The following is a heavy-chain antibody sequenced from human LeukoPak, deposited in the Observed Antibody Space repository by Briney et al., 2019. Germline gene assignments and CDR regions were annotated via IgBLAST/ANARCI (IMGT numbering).Heavy chain of an antibody. J-gene: IGHJ4*02. Sequence: GGSLRLSCAASGFTFSSYAMSWVRQAPGKGLEWVSAISGSGGSTYYADSVKGRFTISRDNSKNTRYLQMNSLRAEDTAVYYCAKGYYYDSSGLTFDYWGQGTLVTVSS. V-gene: IGHV3-23*01. CDR3: AKGYYYDSSGLTFDY. D-gene: IGHD3-22*01. CDR1: GFTFSSYA. CDR2: ISGSGGST.